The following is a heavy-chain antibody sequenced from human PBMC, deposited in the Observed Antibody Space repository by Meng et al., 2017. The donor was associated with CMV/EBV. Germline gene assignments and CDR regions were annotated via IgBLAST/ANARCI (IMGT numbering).Heavy chain of an antibody. D-gene: IGHD3-3*01. CDR2: IHDSGST. V-gene: IGHV4-59*01. J-gene: IGHJ4*02. Sequence: SETLSLTCTVSGDSISGYYWSWIRQPPGKGLEWIGHIHDSGSTYYNPSLKSRVTISVDTSKNQFSLQLSSVTAADTAVYYCERVREGFWSGFSTFDYWGQGTLVTSPQ. CDR3: ERVREGFWSGFSTFDY. CDR1: GDSISGYY.